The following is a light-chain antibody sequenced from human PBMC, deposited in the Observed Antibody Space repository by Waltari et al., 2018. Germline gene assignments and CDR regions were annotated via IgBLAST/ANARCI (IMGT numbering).Light chain of an antibody. Sequence: DIQMTQSPSTLSASVGDRVTITCPASQSIDRWLAWHQQKPGKAPKALIYKTSSLESGVPSRFSGSGSGTEFTLTISSLQPDDFATYYCQQYYSDSITFGQGTRLEIK. CDR3: QQYYSDSIT. CDR1: QSIDRW. J-gene: IGKJ5*01. CDR2: KTS. V-gene: IGKV1-5*03.